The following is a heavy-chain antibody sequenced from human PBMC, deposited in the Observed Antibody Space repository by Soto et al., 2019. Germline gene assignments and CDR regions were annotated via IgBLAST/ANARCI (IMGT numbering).Heavy chain of an antibody. CDR2: IRSKANSYAT. V-gene: IGHV3-73*01. CDR1: GFTFSGSA. J-gene: IGHJ4*02. D-gene: IGHD3-3*01. CDR3: TIFGENVDY. Sequence: EVQLVESGGGLVQPGGSLKLSCAASGFTFSGSAMHWVRQASGKGLEWVGRIRSKANSYATAYAASVKGRFTISRDDSKNTAYLQMNSLKTEGTAVYYCTIFGENVDYWGQGTLVTVSS.